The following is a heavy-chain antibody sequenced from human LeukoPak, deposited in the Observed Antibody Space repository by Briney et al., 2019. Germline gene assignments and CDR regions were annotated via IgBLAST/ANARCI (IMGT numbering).Heavy chain of an antibody. V-gene: IGHV1-69*13. Sequence: EASVKVSCKASGGTFSSYAISWVRQAPGQGLEWMGGIIPIFGTANYAQKFQGRVTITADESTSTAYMELSSLRSEDTAVYYCARGGLFGVANISYYYYMDVWGKGTTVTVSS. D-gene: IGHD3-3*01. CDR2: IIPIFGTA. CDR3: ARGGLFGVANISYYYYMDV. CDR1: GGTFSSYA. J-gene: IGHJ6*03.